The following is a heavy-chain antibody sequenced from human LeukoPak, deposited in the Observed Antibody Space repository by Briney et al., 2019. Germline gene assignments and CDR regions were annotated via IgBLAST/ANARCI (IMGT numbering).Heavy chain of an antibody. CDR3: ARVPGPNWFDP. CDR1: GYSISSGYY. J-gene: IGHJ5*02. V-gene: IGHV4-38-2*02. Sequence: SETLSLTCTVSGYSISSGYYWGWIRQPPGKGLEWIGSIYQSGNTYYNASLKSRVTISVDTSKNQFSLKLRSLTAADTAVYYCARVPGPNWFDPWGRGTPVTVSS. CDR2: IYQSGNT.